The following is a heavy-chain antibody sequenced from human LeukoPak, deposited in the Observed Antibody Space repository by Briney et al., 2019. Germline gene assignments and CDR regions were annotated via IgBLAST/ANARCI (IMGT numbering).Heavy chain of an antibody. CDR3: AKGGTYYYDSSGYYYSKYYFDY. Sequence: GGSLRLSCAASGFTFSDYAMSWVRQAPGKGLEWVSDISGSGGGTYYADSVKGRFTISRDNSKNTLYLQMNSLRAEDTAVYYCAKGGTYYYDSSGYYYSKYYFDYWGQGTLVTVSS. D-gene: IGHD3-22*01. CDR2: ISGSGGGT. V-gene: IGHV3-23*01. J-gene: IGHJ4*02. CDR1: GFTFSDYA.